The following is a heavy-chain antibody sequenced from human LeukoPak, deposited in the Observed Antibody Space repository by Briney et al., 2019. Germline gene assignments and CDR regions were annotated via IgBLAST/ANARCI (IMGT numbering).Heavy chain of an antibody. Sequence: ASVTVSCLASGYTFTSYGIAWVRQAPGQGLQWMGWISANNGDTSYSQKLQGRVTMTTYKSTHTAYMELRSLTSDDTAVYYCARDPPGLTLGSPGYYWGQRTLVIVSS. CDR1: GYTFTSYG. D-gene: IGHD3-16*01. CDR2: ISANNGDT. CDR3: ARDPPGLTLGSPGYY. V-gene: IGHV1-18*01. J-gene: IGHJ4*02.